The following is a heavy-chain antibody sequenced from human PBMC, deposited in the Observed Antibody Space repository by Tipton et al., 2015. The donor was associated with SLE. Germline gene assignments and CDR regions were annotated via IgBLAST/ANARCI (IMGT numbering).Heavy chain of an antibody. CDR2: IYYGGKA. Sequence: QLVQSGAEVKPSETLSLSCTVSGGSIRSNYWSWIRQPPGKGLEWIGYIYYGGKANYNPSLKSRVTFSVDTSRSQFSLKMTSVTVADTAVYYCARVWTGHDAFDIWGQGTMVTVSS. V-gene: IGHV4-59*01. D-gene: IGHD3/OR15-3a*01. CDR3: ARVWTGHDAFDI. J-gene: IGHJ3*02. CDR1: GGSIRSNY.